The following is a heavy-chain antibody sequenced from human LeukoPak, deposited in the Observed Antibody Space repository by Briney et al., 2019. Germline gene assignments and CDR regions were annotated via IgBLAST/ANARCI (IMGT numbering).Heavy chain of an antibody. CDR3: ATARCGGDCSPSFDY. CDR1: GYTFTGYY. Sequence: SVKVSCKASGYTFTGYYIHWVRQPPGQGLEWMGWINPNSGGTDYAQNSQGWVTMTRDTSISTAYMELSRLKSDDTAVYCCATARCGGDCSPSFDYWGQGTLVTVSS. D-gene: IGHD2-21*02. J-gene: IGHJ4*02. CDR2: INPNSGGT. V-gene: IGHV1-2*04.